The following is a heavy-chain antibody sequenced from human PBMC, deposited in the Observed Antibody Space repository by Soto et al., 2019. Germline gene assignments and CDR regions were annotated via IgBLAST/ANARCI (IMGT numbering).Heavy chain of an antibody. J-gene: IGHJ4*02. Sequence: GGSLRLSCAASGFTFSSYWMSWVRQAPGKGLEWVANIKQDGSEKYYVDSVKGRFTISRDNSKNTLYLQMNSLRAEDTAVYYCAKDGRGGAQSMVRVVEVDYWGQGTLVTGSS. CDR2: IKQDGSEK. CDR3: AKDGRGGAQSMVRVVEVDY. V-gene: IGHV3-7*01. D-gene: IGHD3-10*01. CDR1: GFTFSSYW.